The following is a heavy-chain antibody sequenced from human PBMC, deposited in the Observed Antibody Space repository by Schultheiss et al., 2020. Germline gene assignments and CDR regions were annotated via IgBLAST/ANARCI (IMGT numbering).Heavy chain of an antibody. J-gene: IGHJ4*02. CDR3: ARDYYDSSGYYDY. Sequence: GESLKISCAASRFTFSSYGMHWVRQAPGKWLEWVAVIWYDGSNKYYADSVKGRFTISRDNSKNTLYLQMNSLRAEDTAVYYCARDYYDSSGYYDYWGQGTLVTVSS. D-gene: IGHD3-22*01. V-gene: IGHV3-33*01. CDR2: IWYDGSNK. CDR1: RFTFSSYG.